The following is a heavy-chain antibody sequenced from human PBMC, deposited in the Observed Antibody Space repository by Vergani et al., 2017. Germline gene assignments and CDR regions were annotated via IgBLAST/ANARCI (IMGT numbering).Heavy chain of an antibody. CDR3: ARGTCSSTSCYLDYYMDV. Sequence: EVQLVESGGGLVKPGGSLRLSCAASGFTFSRYSMNWVRQAPGKGLEWVSSISSSSSYIYYADSVKGRFTISRDNAKNSLSLQMNSLRAEDTAVYYCARGTCSSTSCYLDYYMDVWGKGTTVTVSS. CDR1: GFTFSRYS. CDR2: ISSSSSYI. V-gene: IGHV3-21*01. J-gene: IGHJ6*03. D-gene: IGHD2-2*01.